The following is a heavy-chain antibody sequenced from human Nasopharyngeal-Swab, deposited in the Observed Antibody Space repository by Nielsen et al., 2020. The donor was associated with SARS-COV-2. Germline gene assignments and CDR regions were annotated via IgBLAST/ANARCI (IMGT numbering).Heavy chain of an antibody. V-gene: IGHV5-51*01. Sequence: KVSCKGSGYIVTSYWIGWVRQMPGKGLEWMGIIYPGDSDTRYSPSFQGQVTISADKSSSTAYRQWSSLKASDTAMYYSARLTYSSGWCFDYWGQGTLVTVSS. J-gene: IGHJ4*02. CDR2: IYPGDSDT. CDR3: ARLTYSSGWCFDY. D-gene: IGHD6-19*01. CDR1: GYIVTSYW.